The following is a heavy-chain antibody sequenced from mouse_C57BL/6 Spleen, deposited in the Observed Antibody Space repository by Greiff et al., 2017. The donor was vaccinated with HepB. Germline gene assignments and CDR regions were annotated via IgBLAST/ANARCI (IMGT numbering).Heavy chain of an antibody. V-gene: IGHV1S81*02. CDR1: GYTFTSYW. J-gene: IGHJ2*01. D-gene: IGHD6-1*01. CDR3: ARVITRDY. Sequence: VQLVESGAELVKPGASVKLSCKASGYTFTSYWMHWVKQRPGQGLEWIGEINPSNGRTNYNEKFKSTATLTVDKSSSTAYMQLSSPTAEDSAVYYLARVITRDYWGQGTTLTVSS. CDR2: INPSNGRT.